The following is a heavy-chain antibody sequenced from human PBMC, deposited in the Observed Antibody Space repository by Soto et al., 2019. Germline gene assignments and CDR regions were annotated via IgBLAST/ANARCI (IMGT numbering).Heavy chain of an antibody. Sequence: EASVRLSCAASGFTVSSNYMSWVRQAPGKGLGWVSVIYSGRSTYYADSVKGRFTISRDNSKNTLYLQMNSLRAEDTAVYYCARELSYYYGSGTQHPPTNFYYYGMDVWGQGTTVSVSS. CDR3: ARELSYYYGSGTQHPPTNFYYYGMDV. J-gene: IGHJ6*02. D-gene: IGHD3-10*01. CDR2: IYSGRST. V-gene: IGHV3-53*01. CDR1: GFTVSSNY.